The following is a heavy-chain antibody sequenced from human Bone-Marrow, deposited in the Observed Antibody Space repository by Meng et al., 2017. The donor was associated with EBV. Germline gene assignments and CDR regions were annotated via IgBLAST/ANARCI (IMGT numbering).Heavy chain of an antibody. CDR3: ARPGSSWYPYWYFDL. J-gene: IGHJ2*01. V-gene: IGHV1-8*01. D-gene: IGHD6-13*01. CDR1: GYTFTNYD. Sequence: QGQQVQAGAEVEKPGASGKVSCKASGYTFTNYDINWVRQATGQGLELVGWMNPNSGNTGYAQKFQGRVTMTRNTSISTAYMELSSLRSEDTAVYYCARPGSSWYPYWYFDLWGRGTLVTVSS. CDR2: MNPNSGNT.